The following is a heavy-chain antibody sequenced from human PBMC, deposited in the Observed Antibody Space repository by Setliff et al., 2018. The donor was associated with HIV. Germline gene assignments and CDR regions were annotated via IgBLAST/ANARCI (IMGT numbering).Heavy chain of an antibody. CDR1: GGSFSDYS. D-gene: IGHD1-1*01. Sequence: SVKVSCKASGGSFSDYSISWVRQAPGQAFEWMGGIIPMVSLPNFAQSFLGRLTITANRSTTTAYMELSRLTSGDTAVYYCARGQLKPTGYFFDYWGRGTLVTVSS. V-gene: IGHV1-69*10. CDR2: IIPMVSLP. J-gene: IGHJ4*02. CDR3: ARGQLKPTGYFFDY.